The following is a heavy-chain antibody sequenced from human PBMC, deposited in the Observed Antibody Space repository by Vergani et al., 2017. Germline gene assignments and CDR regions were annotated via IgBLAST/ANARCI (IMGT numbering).Heavy chain of an antibody. CDR1: GVSVPDYN. CDR3: AGDTHSWQRADR. V-gene: IGHV4-59*02. CDR2: LSTTGGS. D-gene: IGHD6-13*01. J-gene: IGHJ5*02. Sequence: QAQPQESGPGLVKPSETLSLTCHVFGVSVPDYNCNRIRQAPGKGLEWIGSLSTTGGSTHASHNLSLKSRVSISVDTSKSQFSLRLTSVTAADSAIYYCAGDTHSWQRADRWGQGLLVSVSS.